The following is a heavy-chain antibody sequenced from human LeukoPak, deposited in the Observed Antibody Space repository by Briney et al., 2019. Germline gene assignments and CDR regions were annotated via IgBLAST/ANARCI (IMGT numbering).Heavy chain of an antibody. J-gene: IGHJ5*02. CDR1: GGSISSYY. D-gene: IGHD3-10*01. V-gene: IGHV4-59*08. CDR3: ARHLTRLGSVDP. Sequence: PSETLSLTCTVSGGSISSYYWSWIRQPPGKGLEWIGYIYYSGSTNYNPSLKSRVTISVDTSKNQFSLKLSSVTAADTAVYYCARHLTRLGSVDPWGQGTLVTVSS. CDR2: IYYSGST.